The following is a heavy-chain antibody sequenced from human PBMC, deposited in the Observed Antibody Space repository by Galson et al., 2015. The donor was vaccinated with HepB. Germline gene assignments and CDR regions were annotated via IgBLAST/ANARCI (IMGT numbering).Heavy chain of an antibody. V-gene: IGHV5-51*01. D-gene: IGHD6-13*01. CDR1: SFTRYW. CDR3: ARSSLAAGVTSDF. Sequence: SFTRYWIGWVRQMPGKGLEWMGIIYAGDSETRYSPSFQGQVTISADKSISTAYLQWSSLKASDTAIYYCARSSLAAGVTSDFWGQGTLVTVSS. J-gene: IGHJ4*02. CDR2: IYAGDSET.